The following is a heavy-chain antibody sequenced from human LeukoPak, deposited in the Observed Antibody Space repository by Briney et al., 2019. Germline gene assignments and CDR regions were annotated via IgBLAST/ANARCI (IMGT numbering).Heavy chain of an antibody. D-gene: IGHD3-10*01. V-gene: IGHV4-61*02. CDR3: ARDGYYYGSGADY. J-gene: IGHJ4*02. CDR1: GGSISSGSYY. Sequence: PSETLSLTCTVSGGSISSGSYYWSWIRQPAGKGLEWIGRIYSSGSTNYNPSLKSRVTISVDTSKNQFSLKLSSVTAADTAVYYRARDGYYYGSGADYWGQGTLVTVSS. CDR2: IYSSGST.